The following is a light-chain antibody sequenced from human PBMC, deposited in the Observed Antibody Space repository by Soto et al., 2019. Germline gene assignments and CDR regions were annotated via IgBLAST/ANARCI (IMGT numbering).Light chain of an antibody. CDR1: QGISHF. CDR3: QSYNDAST. CDR2: AAS. V-gene: IGKV1-27*01. J-gene: IGKJ1*01. Sequence: DIQMTQSPSSLSASVGDRVTITCRASQGISHFLAWYQQKPGQVPKLLIYAASTLLPGVPSRFSGSGSGTDFTLTISSLQPEDVATYYSQSYNDASTFGQGTKVEI.